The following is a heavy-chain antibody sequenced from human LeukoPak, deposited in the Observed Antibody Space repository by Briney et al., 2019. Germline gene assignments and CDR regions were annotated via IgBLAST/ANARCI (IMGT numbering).Heavy chain of an antibody. Sequence: PGRPLTLSCAPSSLTLNSYAMIWVPHATEKALVCVTDFSGSGDSTLYADCEKRLFNISRDNSKNTLYLQMNSLRAGDTAVYYCAKELYRTMIVDYWGQGTLVTVSS. CDR2: FSGSGDST. CDR1: SLTLNSYA. D-gene: IGHD3-22*01. CDR3: AKELYRTMIVDY. V-gene: IGHV3-23*01. J-gene: IGHJ4*02.